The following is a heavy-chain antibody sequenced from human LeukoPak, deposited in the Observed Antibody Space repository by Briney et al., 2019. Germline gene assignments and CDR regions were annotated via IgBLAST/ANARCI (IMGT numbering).Heavy chain of an antibody. D-gene: IGHD3-10*01. V-gene: IGHV3-21*04. CDR2: ISVSSRYI. CDR3: AKDHYVSGRYDAFDI. CDR1: GFSFTTYT. J-gene: IGHJ3*02. Sequence: SGGSLRLSCAASGFSFTTYTMNWVRQAPGKGLEWVSSISVSSRYIYYADSVKGRFTISRDNAKNTLYLQMNSLRAEDTAVYYCAKDHYVSGRYDAFDIWGQGTMVTVSS.